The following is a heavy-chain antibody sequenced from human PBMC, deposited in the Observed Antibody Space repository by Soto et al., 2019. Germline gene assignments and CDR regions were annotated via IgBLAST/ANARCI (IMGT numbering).Heavy chain of an antibody. CDR3: ARGFGGGKYYYDSSGYSGGGY. CDR2: IIPIFGTA. J-gene: IGHJ4*02. CDR1: GGTFSSYA. V-gene: IGHV1-69*13. Sequence: AASVKVSCKASGGTFSSYAISWVRQAPGQGLEWMGGIIPIFGTANYAQKFQGRVTITADESTSTAYMELSSLRSEDTAVYYCARGFGGGKYYYDSSGYSGGGYWGQGTLVTVSS. D-gene: IGHD3-22*01.